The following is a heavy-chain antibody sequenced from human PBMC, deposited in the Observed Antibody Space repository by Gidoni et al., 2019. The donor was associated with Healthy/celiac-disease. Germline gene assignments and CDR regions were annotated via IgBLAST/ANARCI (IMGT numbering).Heavy chain of an antibody. Sequence: QVQLVESGGGVVQPGRSLRLSCAASGFTFSSYAMHWVRQAPGKGLEWVAVISYDGSNKYYADSVKGRFTISRDNSKNTLYLQMNSLRAEDTAVYYCARDRSSSWPMDVWGKGTTVTVSS. V-gene: IGHV3-30-3*01. CDR1: GFTFSSYA. D-gene: IGHD6-13*01. J-gene: IGHJ6*03. CDR3: ARDRSSSWPMDV. CDR2: ISYDGSNK.